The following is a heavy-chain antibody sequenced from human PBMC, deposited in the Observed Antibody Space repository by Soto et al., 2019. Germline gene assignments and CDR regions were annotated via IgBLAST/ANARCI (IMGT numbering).Heavy chain of an antibody. J-gene: IGHJ4*02. CDR2: IYHSGST. D-gene: IGHD4-17*01. Sequence: PSESLAIRSSVCRDCMKIGEYSWCWNRQPPGKGLEWIGYIYHSGSTYYNPSLKSRVTISVDRSKNQFSLKLSSVTAADTAVYYCARASTTVTTLDYWGQGTLVTVSS. CDR3: ARASTTVTTLDY. V-gene: IGHV4-30-2*01. CDR1: RDCMKIGEYS.